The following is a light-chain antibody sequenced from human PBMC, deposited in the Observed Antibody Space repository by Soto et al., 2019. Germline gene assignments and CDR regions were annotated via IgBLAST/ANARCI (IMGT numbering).Light chain of an antibody. CDR2: GAS. Sequence: IQMTQSASSLSASVGDRITITCRASQSIGRRLNWYQQKPGQAPKFLIYGASTLQSGVPSRFSGSGSGTDFTLTISSLQPEDFATYYCQQYNSYPITFGQGTRLEIK. CDR3: QQYNSYPIT. V-gene: IGKV1-13*02. CDR1: QSIGRR. J-gene: IGKJ5*01.